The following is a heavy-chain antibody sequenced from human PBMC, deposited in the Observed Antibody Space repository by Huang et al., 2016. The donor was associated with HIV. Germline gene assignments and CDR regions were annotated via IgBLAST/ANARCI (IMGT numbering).Heavy chain of an antibody. CDR2: IYYTGTT. V-gene: IGHV4-39*01. Sequence: QLQLQESGPGLVKPSATLSLTCTVSGGSISDSYHWDWIRQPPGKGLEWIGTIYYTGTTQYSPSRKSRFIISVDRSNNQLSLTLSSVTAADTAVYFCARRQYRKSPADYWGQGALVIVSS. J-gene: IGHJ4*02. CDR3: ARRQYRKSPADY. CDR1: GGSISDSYH. D-gene: IGHD5-12*01.